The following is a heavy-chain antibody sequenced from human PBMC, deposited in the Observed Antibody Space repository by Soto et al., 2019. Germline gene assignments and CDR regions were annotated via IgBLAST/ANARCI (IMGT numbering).Heavy chain of an antibody. CDR1: GYTFTRYG. V-gene: IGHV1-18*01. CDR3: ARDQGQQLRPWDWFDP. CDR2: ITVYNGNT. J-gene: IGHJ5*02. Sequence: QVQLVQSGAEVKKPGASVKVSCKASGYTFTRYGISWVRQAPGQGLEWMGWITVYNGNTNYAQKRQGRVTMTTDTSTSTAYMELRSLRSDDTAVYYCARDQGQQLRPWDWFDPWGQGTLVTVSS. D-gene: IGHD6-13*01.